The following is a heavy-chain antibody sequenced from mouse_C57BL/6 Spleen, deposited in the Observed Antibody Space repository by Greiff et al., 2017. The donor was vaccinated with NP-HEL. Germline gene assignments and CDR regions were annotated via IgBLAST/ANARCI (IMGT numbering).Heavy chain of an antibody. J-gene: IGHJ2*01. CDR1: GYSITSGYY. CDR3: ATYYSNYDFDY. V-gene: IGHV3-6*01. D-gene: IGHD2-5*01. CDR2: ISYDGSN. Sequence: EVQLQESGPGLVKPSQSLSLTCSVTGYSITSGYYWNWIRQFPGNKLEWMGYISYDGSNNYNPSLKNRISITRDTSKNQFFLKLNSVTTEDTATYYCATYYSNYDFDYWGQGTTLTVSS.